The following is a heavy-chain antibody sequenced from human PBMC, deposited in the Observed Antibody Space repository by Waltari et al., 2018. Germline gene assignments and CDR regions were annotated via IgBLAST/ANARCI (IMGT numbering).Heavy chain of an antibody. V-gene: IGHV1-24*01. CDR2: FEPEDGET. J-gene: IGHJ6*03. Sequence: QVQLVQSGAEVKKPGASVKVSCKVSGYTLTELSMHWVRQAPGKGLEWMGGFEPEDGETIYAQKFQGRVTMTEDTSTDTAYMELSSLRSEDTAVYYCATSGILTGYHSYYYYYYMDVWGKGTTVTVS. CDR3: ATSGILTGYHSYYYYYYMDV. D-gene: IGHD3-9*01. CDR1: GYTLTELS.